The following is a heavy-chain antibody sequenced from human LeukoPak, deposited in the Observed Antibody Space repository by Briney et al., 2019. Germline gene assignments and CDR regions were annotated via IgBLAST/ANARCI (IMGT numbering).Heavy chain of an antibody. CDR1: GYTFTSYG. J-gene: IGHJ5*02. D-gene: IGHD3-10*01. CDR2: ISAYNGNT. CDR3: ARHRNMVRGVNNWFDP. Sequence: GASVKVSCKASGYTFTSYGISWVRQAPGQGLEWMGWISAYNGNTNYAQKLQGRVTMTIDTSTSTAYMELRSLRSDDTAVYYCARHRNMVRGVNNWFDPWGQGTLVTVSS. V-gene: IGHV1-18*04.